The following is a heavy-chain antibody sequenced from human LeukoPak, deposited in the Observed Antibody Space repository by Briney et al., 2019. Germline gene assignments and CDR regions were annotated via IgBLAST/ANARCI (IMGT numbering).Heavy chain of an antibody. J-gene: IGHJ5*02. V-gene: IGHV2-5*01. D-gene: IGHD4-17*01. Sequence: SGPTLVNPTQTLTLTCTFSGFSLSTSGVAVGWFRQPPGGALEWLALIYWNDGKYYTPSLKSRLTIANATSKNQVVLTMTNIDPVDTATFYCARRRSPSNGDWFDPWGQGTLVTVSS. CDR1: GFSLSTSGVA. CDR3: ARRRSPSNGDWFDP. CDR2: IYWNDGK.